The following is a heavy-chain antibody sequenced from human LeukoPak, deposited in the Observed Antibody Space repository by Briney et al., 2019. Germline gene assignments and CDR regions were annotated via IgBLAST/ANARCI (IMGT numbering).Heavy chain of an antibody. CDR2: ISGSGGST. Sequence: PGGSLRLSCAASGFTFGSYAMSWVRQAPGKGLEWVSGISGSGGSTYYADSVKGRVTISRDNSKNTLYLQMNSLRAEDTALYYCAKEDILTGYYIGSGFDYWGQGTLVTASS. J-gene: IGHJ4*02. D-gene: IGHD3-9*01. CDR3: AKEDILTGYYIGSGFDY. CDR1: GFTFGSYA. V-gene: IGHV3-23*01.